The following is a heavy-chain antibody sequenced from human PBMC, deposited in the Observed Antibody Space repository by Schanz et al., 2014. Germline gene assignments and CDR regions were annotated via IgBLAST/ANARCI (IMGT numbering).Heavy chain of an antibody. CDR1: GGSISSGESY. Sequence: QLQLQESGPGLVKPSETLSLTCTVSGGSISSGESYWGWIRQSPEEGLQYIGGVYFSGTTPYSPSIKGRVTISVDPPKNQFSLMLTSVPAADTAVYFCARHGGYYDVLNSFDIWGQGTLVTVSS. CDR3: ARHGGYYDVLNSFDI. J-gene: IGHJ5*02. D-gene: IGHD3-16*01. V-gene: IGHV4-39*01. CDR2: VYFSGTT.